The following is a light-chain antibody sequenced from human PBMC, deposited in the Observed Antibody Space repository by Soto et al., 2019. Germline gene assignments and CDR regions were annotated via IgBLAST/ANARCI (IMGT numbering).Light chain of an antibody. CDR3: QQYHSSPRT. CDR1: QSFGSGF. V-gene: IGKV3-20*01. Sequence: EIVLTQSPGTLSLSPGERATLSCRASQSFGSGFLAWYQQKPGQAPRLVIYGASSRATGIPDRFSGSGSGTDFNLTISRLEPEDFAVYYCQQYHSSPRTFGQGTKVEFK. J-gene: IGKJ1*01. CDR2: GAS.